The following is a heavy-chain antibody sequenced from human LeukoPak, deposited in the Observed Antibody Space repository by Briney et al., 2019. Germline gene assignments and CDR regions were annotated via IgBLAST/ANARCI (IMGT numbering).Heavy chain of an antibody. Sequence: GGSLRLSCAASGFTFISYSMNWVRQAPGKGLEWVSYISSSGSTIYYADSVKGRFTISRDNAKNSLYLQMNSLGAEDTAVYYCAELGITMIGGVWGKGTTVTISS. CDR3: AELGITMIGGV. CDR1: GFTFISYS. V-gene: IGHV3-48*04. D-gene: IGHD3-10*02. J-gene: IGHJ6*04. CDR2: ISSSGSTI.